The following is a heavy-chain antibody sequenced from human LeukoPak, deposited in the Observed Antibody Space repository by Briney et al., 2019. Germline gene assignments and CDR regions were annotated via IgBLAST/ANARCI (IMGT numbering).Heavy chain of an antibody. D-gene: IGHD3-10*01. CDR3: ARTFGELSPFDY. CDR2: IYYSGST. V-gene: IGHV4-31*03. Sequence: SQTLSLTCTVSGGSISSGVYYWSWIRQHPGKGLEWIGYIYYSGSTYYNPSLKSRVTISVDTSKNQFSLKLSSVTAADTAVYYCARTFGELSPFDYWGQGTLVTVSS. CDR1: GGSISSGVYY. J-gene: IGHJ4*02.